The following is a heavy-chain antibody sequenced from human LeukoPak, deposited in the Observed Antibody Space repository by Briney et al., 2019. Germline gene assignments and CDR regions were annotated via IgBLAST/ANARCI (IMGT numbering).Heavy chain of an antibody. CDR1: GYTFTGYY. V-gene: IGHV1-2*02. J-gene: IGHJ6*03. Sequence: GASVKVSCKASGYTFTGYYMHWVRQAPGQGLEWMGWINPNSGGTNYAQKFQGRVTMTRDTSISTAYMELSRLRSDDTAVYYCARGDLYYYDSSGSDYYYMDVWGKGTTVTVSS. D-gene: IGHD3-22*01. CDR3: ARGDLYYYDSSGSDYYYMDV. CDR2: INPNSGGT.